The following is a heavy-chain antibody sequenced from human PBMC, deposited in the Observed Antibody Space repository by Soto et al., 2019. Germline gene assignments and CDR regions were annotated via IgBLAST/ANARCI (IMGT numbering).Heavy chain of an antibody. CDR2: IIPIFGTA. D-gene: IGHD3-10*01. CDR3: ARKSAGSYLRDNWFDP. Sequence: SVKVSCKASGGTFSSYAISWVRQAPGQGLEWMGGIIPIFGTANYAQKFQGRVTITADESTSTAYMELSSLRSEDTAVYYCARKSAGSYLRDNWFDPWGQGTLVTDSS. V-gene: IGHV1-69*13. J-gene: IGHJ5*02. CDR1: GGTFSSYA.